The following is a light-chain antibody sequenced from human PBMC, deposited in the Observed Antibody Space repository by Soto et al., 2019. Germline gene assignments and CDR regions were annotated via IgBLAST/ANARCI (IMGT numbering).Light chain of an antibody. CDR1: QIVSSNY. CDR3: QQYGTSRA. CDR2: GAS. J-gene: IGKJ1*01. V-gene: IGKV3-20*01. Sequence: ENVLRQSPGTLSLSPGESATLSCRASQIVSSNYLAWYQQKPGQAPRLLIYGASSRATGIPDRFSGSGSGTDFTLTISRLEPEDFAVYYCQQYGTSRAFGQGTKVEIK.